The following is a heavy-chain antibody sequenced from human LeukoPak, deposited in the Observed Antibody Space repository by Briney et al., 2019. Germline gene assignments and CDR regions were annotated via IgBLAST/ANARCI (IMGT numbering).Heavy chain of an antibody. CDR1: GFSISSGY. V-gene: IGHV3-66*02. Sequence: GGSLRLSCVASGFSISSGYMTWARQAPGKALEWVSLLYSDDSAYYPDSVKGRFTISRDNSKSTLHLQMDTLRTEDTAMYYCARDPWQGSTTLHWGQGIMVTVSA. J-gene: IGHJ4*02. CDR3: ARDPWQGSTTLH. CDR2: LYSDDSA. D-gene: IGHD1-26*01.